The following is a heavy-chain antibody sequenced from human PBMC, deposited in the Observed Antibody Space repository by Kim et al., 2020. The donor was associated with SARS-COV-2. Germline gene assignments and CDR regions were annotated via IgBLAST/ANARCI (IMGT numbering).Heavy chain of an antibody. CDR3: TKHDPNYYYYGMDV. Sequence: AASVKGRFTISRDESKNTAYLQMNSLKTEDTAVYYCTKHDPNYYYYGMDVWGQGTTVTVSS. J-gene: IGHJ6*02. V-gene: IGHV3-73*01.